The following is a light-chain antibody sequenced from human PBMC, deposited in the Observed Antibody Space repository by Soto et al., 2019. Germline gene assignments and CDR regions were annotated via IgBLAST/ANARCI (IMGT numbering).Light chain of an antibody. J-gene: IGLJ1*01. Sequence: SYELTQSPSVSVAPGQTARITCGGNNIGGKSVHWYQHKPGQAPVLVVYDDSDRPSGIPERFSGSNSGNTATLTINRVEAGDEADYYCQVWDSSSDHYVFGTGTKVTVL. CDR3: QVWDSSSDHYV. V-gene: IGLV3-21*02. CDR2: DDS. CDR1: NIGGKS.